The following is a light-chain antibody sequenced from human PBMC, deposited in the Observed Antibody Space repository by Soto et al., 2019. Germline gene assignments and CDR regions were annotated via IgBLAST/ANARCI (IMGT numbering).Light chain of an antibody. CDR3: QHYGSSLSIT. J-gene: IGKJ5*01. Sequence: ESVLTQSPGSLSLSPGERATLSCRASQSFSSNYLAWYQHKPGQAPRLLIYGASSRATGIPDRFSGSGSGTDFTLTISRLEPEDFAVYYCQHYGSSLSITFGQGTRLEIK. CDR1: QSFSSNY. CDR2: GAS. V-gene: IGKV3-20*01.